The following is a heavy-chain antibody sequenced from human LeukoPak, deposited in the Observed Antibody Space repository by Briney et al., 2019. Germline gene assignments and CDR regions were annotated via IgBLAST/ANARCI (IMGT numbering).Heavy chain of an antibody. V-gene: IGHV4-59*01. D-gene: IGHD6-13*01. Sequence: SETLSLTCTVSGGSISSYYWSWIRQPPGKGLEWIGYIYYSGSTNYNPSLKSRVTISVDTSKNQFSLKLSSVTAADTAVYYCARSGYSSSWSPLRYWGQGTLVTVSS. CDR3: ARSGYSSSWSPLRY. CDR1: GGSISSYY. J-gene: IGHJ4*02. CDR2: IYYSGST.